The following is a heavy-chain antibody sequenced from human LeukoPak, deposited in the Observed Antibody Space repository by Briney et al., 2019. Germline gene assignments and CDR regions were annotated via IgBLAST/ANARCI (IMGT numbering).Heavy chain of an antibody. J-gene: IGHJ4*02. V-gene: IGHV3-48*01. CDR1: GFTFSNYG. CDR2: ISSSSTII. D-gene: IGHD6-13*01. Sequence: GGSLRLSCAASGFTFSNYGMNRVRQAPGKGLEWVSYISSSSTIIYYADSVKGRFTISRDNAKSSLYLQMNSLRAEDTAVYYCARDGSSWDFDYWGQGTLVTVSS. CDR3: ARDGSSWDFDY.